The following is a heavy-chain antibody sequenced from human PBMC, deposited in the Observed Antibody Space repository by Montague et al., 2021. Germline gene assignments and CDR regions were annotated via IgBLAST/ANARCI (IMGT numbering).Heavy chain of an antibody. CDR3: ARVDCDCDCYTFDP. Sequence: SETLSPTCTVSGASINSSPYYWGWIRQPPGKGLEWIGSIYYSANTYYNPSLKSRLSISVDTTKNQFSLRLKSVTAADTAVYHCARVDCDCDCYTFDPWGQGTLVTVSS. CDR1: GASINSSPYY. D-gene: IGHD2-21*02. CDR2: IYYSANT. J-gene: IGHJ5*02. V-gene: IGHV4-39*01.